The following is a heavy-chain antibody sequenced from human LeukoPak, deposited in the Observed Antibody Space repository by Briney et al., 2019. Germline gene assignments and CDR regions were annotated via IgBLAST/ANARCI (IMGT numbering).Heavy chain of an antibody. CDR2: IYYSGST. Sequence: PSETLSLTCTVSGGSISRSSYYWGWIRQPPGKGLEWIGSIYYSGSTYYNPSLKSRVTISVDTSKNQFSLKLSSVTAADTAVYYCARSGSSYYAYFDYWGQGTLVTVSS. CDR3: ARSGSSYYAYFDY. CDR1: GGSISRSSYY. D-gene: IGHD3-10*01. J-gene: IGHJ4*02. V-gene: IGHV4-39*07.